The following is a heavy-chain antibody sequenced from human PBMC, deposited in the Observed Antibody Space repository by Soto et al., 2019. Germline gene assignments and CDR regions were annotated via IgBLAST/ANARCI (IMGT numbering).Heavy chain of an antibody. CDR1: GFSISSDGYY. D-gene: IGHD6-13*01. J-gene: IGHJ6*02. CDR2: IYYSGST. Sequence: TLSLSCTVSGFSISSDGYYWSWIGQHPGKGLEWIGYIYYSGSTYYNPAIKSRLTISVDTSKNQFPLKLSSGTAADAAVYYCATSGYSSSWGLSDYYGMDVWGQGTTVTVSS. V-gene: IGHV4-31*03. CDR3: ATSGYSSSWGLSDYYGMDV.